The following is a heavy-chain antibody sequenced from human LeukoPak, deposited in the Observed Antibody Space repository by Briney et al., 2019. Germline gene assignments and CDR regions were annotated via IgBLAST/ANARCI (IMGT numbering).Heavy chain of an antibody. V-gene: IGHV5-51*01. CDR1: GYSFSNYW. D-gene: IGHD3-16*01. J-gene: IGHJ6*03. Sequence: GESLKISCKGFGYSFSNYWVGWVRQMPGKGLEWMGIIHPGDSNIRYSPSFQGQVTISADKSISTAYLQWSSLKASDTAMYYCARRSRTSAYYNMEVWGKGTTVTVSS. CDR3: ARRSRTSAYYNMEV. CDR2: IHPGDSNI.